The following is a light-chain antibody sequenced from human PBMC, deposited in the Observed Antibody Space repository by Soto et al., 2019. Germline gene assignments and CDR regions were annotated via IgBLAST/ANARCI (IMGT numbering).Light chain of an antibody. CDR1: TSDFGGYNY. V-gene: IGLV2-14*01. Sequence: QSALTQPASVSGSPGQSITISCTGTTSDFGGYNYVSWYQQYPGKAPKLIVYDASNRPSRVSNRFSGSRSGNTASLTISGLQAEDEADYYCTSYTSSSTPWVFGGGTQLTVL. CDR2: DAS. CDR3: TSYTSSSTPWV. J-gene: IGLJ3*02.